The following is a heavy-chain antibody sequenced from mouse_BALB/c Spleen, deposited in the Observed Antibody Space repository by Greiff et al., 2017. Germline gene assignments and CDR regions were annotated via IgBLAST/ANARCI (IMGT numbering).Heavy chain of an antibody. V-gene: IGHV2-6-7*01. Sequence: QVQLKESGPGLVAPSQSLSITCTVSGFSLTSYGVNWVRQPPGKGLEWLGMIWGDGSTDYNSALKSRLSISKDNSKSQVFLKMNSLQTDDTARYYCARGYGYDPAWFAYWGQGTLVTVSA. J-gene: IGHJ3*01. CDR3: ARGYGYDPAWFAY. CDR1: GFSLTSYG. D-gene: IGHD2-2*01. CDR2: IWGDGST.